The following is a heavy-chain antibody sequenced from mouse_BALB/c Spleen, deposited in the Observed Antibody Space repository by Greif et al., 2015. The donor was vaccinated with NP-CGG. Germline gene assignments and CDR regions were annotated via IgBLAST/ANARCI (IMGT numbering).Heavy chain of an antibody. CDR1: GFTFTDYY. Sequence: EVKLVESGGGLVQPGGSLRLSCATSGFTFTDYYMSWVRQPPGKALEWLGFIRNKANGYTTEYSASVKGRFTISRDNSQSILYLQMNALRGEDSATYYCARDTGTCAYWGQGTLVTVSA. CDR3: ARDTGTCAY. CDR2: IRNKANGYTT. J-gene: IGHJ3*01. D-gene: IGHD4-1*01. V-gene: IGHV7-3*02.